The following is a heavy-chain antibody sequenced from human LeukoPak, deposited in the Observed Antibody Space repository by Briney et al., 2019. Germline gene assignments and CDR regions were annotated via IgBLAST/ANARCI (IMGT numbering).Heavy chain of an antibody. J-gene: IGHJ4*02. V-gene: IGHV1-2*02. CDR2: IYPNSGGT. CDR1: GYTFTGYY. CDR3: ARAWITYGSSTSCYILTY. Sequence: ASVTVSCNASGYTFTGYYMHWVRQPPGQGLEWMGWIYPNSGGTNYTLKFQGRVTMTRDTSISPAYMELSRLRSDDTAVYYCARAWITYGSSTSCYILTYWGQGTLVTVSS. D-gene: IGHD2-2*02.